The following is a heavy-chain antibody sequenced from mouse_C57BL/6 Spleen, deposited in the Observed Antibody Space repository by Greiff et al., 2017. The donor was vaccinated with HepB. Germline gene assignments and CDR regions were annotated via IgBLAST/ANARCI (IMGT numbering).Heavy chain of an antibody. V-gene: IGHV1-80*01. CDR3: ASSGYDGYDWWYFDF. J-gene: IGHJ1*01. CDR2: IYPGGGDT. D-gene: IGHD2-3*01. CDR1: GYAFSSYW. Sequence: VQLQQSGAELVKPGASVKISCKASGYAFSSYWMNWVKQRPGKGLEWIGQIYPGGGDTNYNGKFKAKATLTADKSSSTAYMHLSSLTSEDSAVYSVASSGYDGYDWWYFDFWGPGTTVTVSA.